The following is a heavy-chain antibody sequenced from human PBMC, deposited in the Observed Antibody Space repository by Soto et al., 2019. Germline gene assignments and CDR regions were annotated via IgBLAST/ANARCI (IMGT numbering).Heavy chain of an antibody. CDR2: IYHSGST. Sequence: SETLSLTCAVSGYSISSGYYWGWIRQPPGKGLEWIGSIYHSGSTYYNPSLKSRVTISVDTSKNQFSLKLSSVTAADTAVYYCARGSGSHSIDYWGQGPLVTVSS. V-gene: IGHV4-38-2*01. J-gene: IGHJ4*02. D-gene: IGHD1-26*01. CDR3: ARGSGSHSIDY. CDR1: GYSISSGYY.